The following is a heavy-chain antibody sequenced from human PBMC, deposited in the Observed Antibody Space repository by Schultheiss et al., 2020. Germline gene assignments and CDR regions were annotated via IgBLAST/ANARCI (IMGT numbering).Heavy chain of an antibody. Sequence: WGSLRLSCAASGFTFSDSYMSWIRQAPGKGLEWVSYISSSSSTIYYADSVKGRFTISRDNAKNSLYLQMNSLRAEDTAVYYCARNPPYYHYYYGMDVWGQGTTVTVSS. CDR3: ARNPPYYHYYYGMDV. CDR2: ISSSSSTI. J-gene: IGHJ6*02. V-gene: IGHV3-11*04. CDR1: GFTFSDSY.